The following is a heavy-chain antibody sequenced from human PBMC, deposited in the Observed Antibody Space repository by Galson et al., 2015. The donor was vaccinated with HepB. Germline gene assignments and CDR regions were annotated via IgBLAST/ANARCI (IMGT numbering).Heavy chain of an antibody. Sequence: SVKVSCKASGYTFTSYAMHWVRQAPGQRLEWMGWINAGNGNTKYSQKFQGRVTITRDTSASTAYMELSSLRSEDTAVYYCARVSRYYYDSSGYYYHYWGQGTLVTVSS. CDR1: GYTFTSYA. J-gene: IGHJ4*02. CDR3: ARVSRYYYDSSGYYYHY. V-gene: IGHV1-3*01. D-gene: IGHD3-22*01. CDR2: INAGNGNT.